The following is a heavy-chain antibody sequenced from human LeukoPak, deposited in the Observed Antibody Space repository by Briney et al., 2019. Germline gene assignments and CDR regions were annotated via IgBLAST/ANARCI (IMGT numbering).Heavy chain of an antibody. D-gene: IGHD6-19*01. CDR2: ISYDGSNK. V-gene: IGHV3-30*04. Sequence: GRSLRLSCAASGFTFSTYAMHWVRQAPGKGLEWVAVISYDGSNKYYADSVKGRFTISRGNSKNTLYLQMNSLRAEDTAVYYCARGLYSSGWYLDYWGQGILVTVSS. CDR1: GFTFSTYA. J-gene: IGHJ4*02. CDR3: ARGLYSSGWYLDY.